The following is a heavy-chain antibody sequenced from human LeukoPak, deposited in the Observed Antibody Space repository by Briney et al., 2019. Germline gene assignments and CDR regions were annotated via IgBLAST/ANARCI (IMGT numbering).Heavy chain of an antibody. CDR1: GGSIFSYY. CDR3: ARRAYYDSSGYYPTSGYFDL. V-gene: IGHV4-4*08. D-gene: IGHD3-22*01. Sequence: YPAETLSLTCTVSGGSIFSYYWNWIRQPPGKGLEWIGYIYSNGITNYSTSLRSRGTISIATSKNQFSLRLRSVTAADTAIYYCARRAYYDSSGYYPTSGYFDLWGRGTLVTVSS. J-gene: IGHJ2*01. CDR2: IYSNGIT.